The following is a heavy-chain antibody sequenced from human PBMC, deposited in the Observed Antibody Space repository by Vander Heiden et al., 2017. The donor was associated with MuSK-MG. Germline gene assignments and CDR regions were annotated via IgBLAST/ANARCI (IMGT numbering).Heavy chain of an antibody. CDR3: TSSGSSSWYLGY. J-gene: IGHJ4*02. D-gene: IGHD6-13*01. V-gene: IGHV3-73*02. CDR2: IRSKANSYAT. CDR1: GFTFSGSA. Sequence: EVQLVESGGGLVQPGGSLKLSCAAPGFTFSGSAMHWVRQASGKGLEWVGRIRSKANSYATAYAASVKGRFTISRDDSKNTAYLQMNSLKTEDTAVYYCTSSGSSSWYLGYWGQGTLVTVSS.